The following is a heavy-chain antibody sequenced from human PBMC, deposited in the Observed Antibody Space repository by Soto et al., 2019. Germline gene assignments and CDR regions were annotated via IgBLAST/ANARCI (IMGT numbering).Heavy chain of an antibody. V-gene: IGHV1-69*13. CDR2: IIPIFGTA. CDR1: GGTFSSYA. Sequence: SVKVSCKASGGTFSSYAISWVRQAPGQGLEWMGGIIPIFGTANYAQKFQGRVTITADESTSTAYMELSSLRSEDTAVYYCARDDHNRGRDAFDIWGQGTMVTVSS. D-gene: IGHD1-1*01. J-gene: IGHJ3*02. CDR3: ARDDHNRGRDAFDI.